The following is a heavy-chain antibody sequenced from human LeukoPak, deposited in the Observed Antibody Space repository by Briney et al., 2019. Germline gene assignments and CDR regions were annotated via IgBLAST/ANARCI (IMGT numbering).Heavy chain of an antibody. CDR3: ARGSYYYDSSGWWFDP. CDR1: EYSFTSYW. CDR2: IYPGDSDT. V-gene: IGHV5-51*01. D-gene: IGHD3-22*01. Sequence: GESLKISCKGSEYSFTSYWIGWVRQMPGKGLEWMGIIYPGDSDTRYSPSFQGQVTISADKSISTAYLQWSSLKASDTAMYYCARGSYYYDSSGWWFDPWGQGTLVTVSS. J-gene: IGHJ5*02.